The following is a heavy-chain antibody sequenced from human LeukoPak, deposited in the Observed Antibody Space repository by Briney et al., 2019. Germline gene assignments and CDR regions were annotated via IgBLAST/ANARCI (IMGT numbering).Heavy chain of an antibody. D-gene: IGHD5-24*01. CDR1: RFTFSSYS. CDR3: ARDPWGLRAGVKDF. CDR2: INTDGTTT. V-gene: IGHV3-74*03. Sequence: PGGSLRLSCAASRFTFSSYSMNWVRQVPGKGLVWLSRINTDGTTTTYADSVKGRFPISRDNAKNTLYLLMNSLRADDTAVYYCARDPWGLRAGVKDFWGLGTLVAVSS. J-gene: IGHJ4*02.